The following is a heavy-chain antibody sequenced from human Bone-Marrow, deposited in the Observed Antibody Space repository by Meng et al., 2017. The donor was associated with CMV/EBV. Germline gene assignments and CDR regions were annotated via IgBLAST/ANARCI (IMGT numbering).Heavy chain of an antibody. CDR3: ARGTYYDFWSGYPYYYYGMDV. J-gene: IGHJ6*02. CDR1: GGSFSGYY. D-gene: IGHD3-3*01. CDR2: INHSGST. Sequence: SETLSLTCAVYGGSFSGYYWSWIRQPPGKGLEWIGEINHSGSTNYNPSLKSRVTISVDTSKNQFSLKLSSVTAADTAVYYCARGTYYDFWSGYPYYYYGMDVWGQGTTVTVSS. V-gene: IGHV4-34*01.